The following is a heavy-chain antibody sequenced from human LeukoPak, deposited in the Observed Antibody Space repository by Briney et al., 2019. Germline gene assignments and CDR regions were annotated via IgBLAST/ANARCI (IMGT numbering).Heavy chain of an antibody. Sequence: GGSLRLSCAASVFTVSSNYMSWVRQAPGEGLEWVSVIYSGGNTYYADSVKGRFTISRDNSKNTLYLQMNSLRAEDTAVYYCARYCGGDCSYYYAMDVWGQGTTVTVSS. CDR3: ARYCGGDCSYYYAMDV. CDR2: IYSGGNT. J-gene: IGHJ6*02. V-gene: IGHV3-66*01. CDR1: VFTVSSNY. D-gene: IGHD2-21*02.